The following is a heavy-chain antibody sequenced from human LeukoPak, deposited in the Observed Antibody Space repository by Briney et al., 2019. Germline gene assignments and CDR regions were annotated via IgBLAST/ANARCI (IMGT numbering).Heavy chain of an antibody. CDR1: GGSISSSSYY. V-gene: IGHV4-39*01. Sequence: PSETLSLTCTVSGGSISSSSYYWGWIRQPPGKGLEWIGSMYNNVSTYYNPSLKSRVTISVDTSKNQFSLKLCSVTAADTAVYFCARLWVVRGVIPNWIDPWGQGTLVTASS. CDR2: MYNNVST. D-gene: IGHD3-10*01. J-gene: IGHJ5*02. CDR3: ARLWVVRGVIPNWIDP.